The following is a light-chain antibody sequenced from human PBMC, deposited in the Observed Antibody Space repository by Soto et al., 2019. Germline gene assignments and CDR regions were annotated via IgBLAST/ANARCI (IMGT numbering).Light chain of an antibody. J-gene: IGLJ2*01. CDR1: SSDVGGYNY. Sequence: QSALTQPASVSGSPGQSITISCTGTSSDVGGYNYVSRYQQHPGNAPKLMIYEVSNRPSGVSNRFSGSKSGNTASLTISGLQAEDEADYYCRSYTSSSTLGVFGGGTKVTVL. CDR2: EVS. V-gene: IGLV2-14*01. CDR3: RSYTSSSTLGV.